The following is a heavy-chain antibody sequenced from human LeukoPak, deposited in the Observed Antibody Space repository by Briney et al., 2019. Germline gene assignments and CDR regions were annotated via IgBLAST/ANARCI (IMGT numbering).Heavy chain of an antibody. CDR1: GYSFTNYW. CDR3: ARQQLADFDY. D-gene: IGHD6-6*01. J-gene: IGHJ4*02. V-gene: IGHV5-51*01. CDR2: IYPGDSNT. Sequence: GESLKISCKGSGYSFTNYWIGWVRQMPGKGLEYMGIIYPGDSNTRYSPSFQGQVTISADKSISTAYLQWSSLKASDTAMYYCARQQLADFDYWGQGTLVTVSS.